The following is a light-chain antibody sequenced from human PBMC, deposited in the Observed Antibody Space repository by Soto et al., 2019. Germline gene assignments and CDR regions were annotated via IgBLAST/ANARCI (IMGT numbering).Light chain of an antibody. CDR2: DVS. V-gene: IGLV2-14*03. J-gene: IGLJ3*02. CDR3: TSYTTSSTLV. CDR1: SSDVGDSNH. Sequence: QSALTQPASVSGSPGQSITISCSGTSSDVGDSNHVSWYQQYPGKAPKLMIYDVSNRPSWVSNRFSASKSGNTASLTISGLQGEDEADYYCTSYTTSSTLVFGGGTKVTVL.